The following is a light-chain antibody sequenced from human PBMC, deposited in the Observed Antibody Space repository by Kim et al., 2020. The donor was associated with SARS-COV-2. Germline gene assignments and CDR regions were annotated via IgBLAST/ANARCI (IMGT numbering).Light chain of an antibody. V-gene: IGKV3-15*01. CDR1: QSVSSN. CDR2: GAS. J-gene: IGKJ4*01. Sequence: PPGERAPLSCRASQSVSSNFAWYQQKPGQAPRLLIYGASTRATGIPARFSGSGSGTEFTLTISSLQSEDFAVYYCQQYNNWPPLTFGGGTKVDIK. CDR3: QQYNNWPPLT.